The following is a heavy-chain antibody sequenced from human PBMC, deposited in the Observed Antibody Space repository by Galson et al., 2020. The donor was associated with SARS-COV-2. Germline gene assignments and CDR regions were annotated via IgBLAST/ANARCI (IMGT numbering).Heavy chain of an antibody. Sequence: GGSLRLSCAVSGFNVNSNYMSWLRQAPGKGPEWVSVIYSGGSTFYADSVKGRFTISRDNSKNTLFLQMNSLGVEDTAVYYCARSLGRYPDSGWSDWGQGTLVTVSS. CDR3: ARSLGRYPDSGWSD. CDR2: IYSGGST. J-gene: IGHJ4*02. D-gene: IGHD6-19*01. V-gene: IGHV3-53*01. CDR1: GFNVNSNY.